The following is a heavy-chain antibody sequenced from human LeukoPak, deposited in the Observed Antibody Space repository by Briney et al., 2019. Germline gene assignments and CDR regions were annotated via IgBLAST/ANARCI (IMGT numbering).Heavy chain of an antibody. V-gene: IGHV3-53*01. CDR3: ARDDY. J-gene: IGHJ4*02. Sequence: GGSLRLSCAASDFTVSSNYMSWVRQAPGKGLEWVSVIYANGITYYADSVKGRFTISRDISKNTVYLQMNTLRVEDTAVYYCARDDYWGQGTLVTVSS. CDR1: DFTVSSNY. CDR2: IYANGIT.